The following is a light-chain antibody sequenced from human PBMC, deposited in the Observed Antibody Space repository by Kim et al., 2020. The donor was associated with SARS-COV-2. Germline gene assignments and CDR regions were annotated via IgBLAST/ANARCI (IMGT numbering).Light chain of an antibody. CDR1: SRDVGGYNY. CDR2: DVR. CDR3: CSYAGSYTFVV. Sequence: SLPIFCPRTSRDVGGYNYVSWYQQHPGNAPKLLIYDVRKRPSGVPDRFSGSKSGNTASLTISGLQAEDEADYYCCSYAGSYTFVVFGGGTQLTVL. J-gene: IGLJ2*01. V-gene: IGLV2-11*01.